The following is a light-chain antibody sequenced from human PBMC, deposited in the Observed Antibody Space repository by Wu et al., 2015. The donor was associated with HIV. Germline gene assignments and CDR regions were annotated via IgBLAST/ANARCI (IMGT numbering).Light chain of an antibody. CDR2: RVS. CDR1: QDLNTY. Sequence: IQLTQSPSSLSASVGDRVTITCRASQDLNTYLAWYQQKPGKAPKVLICRVSTLQSGVPSRFSGSGSGTDFTLTISSLQPEDFATYYCLLVFIIYPRTFGQGTKVKSN. V-gene: IGKV1-9*01. CDR3: LLVFIIYPRT. J-gene: IGKJ1*01.